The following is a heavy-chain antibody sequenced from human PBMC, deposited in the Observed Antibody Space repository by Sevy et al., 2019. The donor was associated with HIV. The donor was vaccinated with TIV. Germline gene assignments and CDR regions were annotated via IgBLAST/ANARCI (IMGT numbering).Heavy chain of an antibody. CDR3: ARDVGYCSGGSCRYYYYGMDV. D-gene: IGHD2-15*01. Sequence: GGSLRLSCAASVFTFSSYAMHWVRQAPGKGLEWVAVISYDGSNKYYADSVKGRFTISRDNSKNTLYLQMNSLRAEDTAVYYCARDVGYCSGGSCRYYYYGMDVWGQGTTVTVSS. J-gene: IGHJ6*02. CDR1: VFTFSSYA. V-gene: IGHV3-30-3*01. CDR2: ISYDGSNK.